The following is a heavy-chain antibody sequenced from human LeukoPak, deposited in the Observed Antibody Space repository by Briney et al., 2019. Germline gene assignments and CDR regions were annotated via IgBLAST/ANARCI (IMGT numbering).Heavy chain of an antibody. CDR3: ARTYSGSYYEIHYYFDY. Sequence: PGGSLRLSCAASGFTFSSYAMSWVRQAPGKGLEWVSAISGSGGSTYYADSVKGRFTISRDNSKNTLYLQMNSLKASDTAMYYCARTYSGSYYEIHYYFDYWGQGTLVTVSS. J-gene: IGHJ4*02. CDR1: GFTFSSYA. D-gene: IGHD1-26*01. V-gene: IGHV3-23*01. CDR2: ISGSGGST.